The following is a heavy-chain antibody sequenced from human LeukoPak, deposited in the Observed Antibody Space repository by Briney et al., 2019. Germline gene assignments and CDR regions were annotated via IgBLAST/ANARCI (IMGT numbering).Heavy chain of an antibody. Sequence: ASVKVSCRASGYTFTSYYMHWVRQAPGQGLEWMGIINPSGGSTSYAQKFQGRVTMTRDMSTSTVYMELSSLRSEDTAVYYCARVNSGGGEQIDYWGQGTLVTVSS. CDR3: ARVNSGGGEQIDY. D-gene: IGHD3-10*01. V-gene: IGHV1-46*01. CDR2: INPSGGST. CDR1: GYTFTSYY. J-gene: IGHJ4*02.